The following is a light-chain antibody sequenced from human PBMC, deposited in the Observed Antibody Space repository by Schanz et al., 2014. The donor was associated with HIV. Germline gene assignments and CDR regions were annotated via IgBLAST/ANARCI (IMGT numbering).Light chain of an antibody. CDR2: KAS. V-gene: IGKV1-39*01. CDR3: QQSYSTPYT. J-gene: IGKJ2*01. Sequence: DIQMTQSPSTLSASVGDRVTITCRASRSINTWLAWYQQKPGKAPKILIYKASTLKSGVPSRFSGTGSGTDFTLTISSLQPEDFATYYCQQSYSTPYTFGQGTKLEIK. CDR1: RSINTW.